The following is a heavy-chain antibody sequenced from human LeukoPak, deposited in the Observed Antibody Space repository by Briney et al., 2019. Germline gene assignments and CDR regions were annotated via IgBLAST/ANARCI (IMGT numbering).Heavy chain of an antibody. CDR3: ARVRGTRTLNWFDP. Sequence: SETLSLTCTVSGGSISSSTYYWGWIRQPPGKGLEWFGSIYYSGSTYYNPSLKSRVTISVDTSKNQFSLKLSSVTAADTAVYYCARVRGTRTLNWFDPWGQGTLVTVSS. CDR1: GGSISSSTYY. J-gene: IGHJ5*02. D-gene: IGHD3-16*01. CDR2: IYYSGST. V-gene: IGHV4-39*07.